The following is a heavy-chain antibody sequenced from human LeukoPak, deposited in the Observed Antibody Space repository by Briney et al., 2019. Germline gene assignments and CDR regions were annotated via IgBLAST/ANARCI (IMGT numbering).Heavy chain of an antibody. V-gene: IGHV4-59*01. Sequence: PSETLSLTCAVYGGSFSGYYWSWIRQPPGKGLEWIGYIYYSGSTNYNPSLKSRVTISVDTSKNQFSLKLSSVTAADTAVYYCARVQQLGSSYYYYYYMDVWGKGTTVTVSS. CDR1: GGSFSGYY. CDR3: ARVQQLGSSYYYYYYMDV. D-gene: IGHD6-13*01. J-gene: IGHJ6*03. CDR2: IYYSGST.